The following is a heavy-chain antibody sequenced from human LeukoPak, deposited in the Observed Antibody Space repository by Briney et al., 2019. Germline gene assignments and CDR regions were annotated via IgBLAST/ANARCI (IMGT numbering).Heavy chain of an antibody. CDR3: ARVQLTTVTGYFDY. Sequence: SETLSLTCTVSGGSISSYYCSWIRQPAGKGLEWIGRIYTSGSTNYNPSLKSRVTMSVDTSKNQFSLKLSSVTAADTAVYYCARVQLTTVTGYFDYWGQGTLVTVSS. J-gene: IGHJ4*02. D-gene: IGHD4-17*01. CDR2: IYTSGST. CDR1: GGSISSYY. V-gene: IGHV4-4*07.